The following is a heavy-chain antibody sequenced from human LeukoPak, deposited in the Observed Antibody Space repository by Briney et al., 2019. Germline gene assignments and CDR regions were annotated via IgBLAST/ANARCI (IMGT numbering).Heavy chain of an antibody. CDR3: ARFAVAGADAFDI. Sequence: SETLSLTCAVYGGSFSGYYWSWIRQPPGKGLEWIGYIYYSGSTNYNPSLKSRVTISVDTSKNQFSLKLSSVTAADTAVYYCARFAVAGADAFDIWGQGTMVTVSS. CDR2: IYYSGST. V-gene: IGHV4-59*01. CDR1: GGSFSGYY. D-gene: IGHD6-19*01. J-gene: IGHJ3*02.